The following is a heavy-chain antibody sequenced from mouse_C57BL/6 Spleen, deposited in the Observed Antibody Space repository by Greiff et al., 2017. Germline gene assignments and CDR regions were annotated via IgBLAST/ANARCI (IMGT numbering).Heavy chain of an antibody. Sequence: VQLQESGAELVKPGASVKISCKASGYAFSSYWMNWVKQRPGKGLEWIGQIYPGDGDTNYNGKFKGKATLTADKSSSTAYMQLSSLTSEDSAVYFCARKEDYAYYFDYWGQGTTLTVSS. J-gene: IGHJ2*01. CDR3: ARKEDYAYYFDY. CDR1: GYAFSSYW. CDR2: IYPGDGDT. D-gene: IGHD2-4*01. V-gene: IGHV1-80*01.